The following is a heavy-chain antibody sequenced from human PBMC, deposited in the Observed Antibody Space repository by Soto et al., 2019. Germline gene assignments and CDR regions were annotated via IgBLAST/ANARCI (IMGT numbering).Heavy chain of an antibody. J-gene: IGHJ5*02. CDR2: VSGHSRSI. D-gene: IGHD1-1*01. Sequence: DVQLLESGGGLVQPGGSLRLTCAASGFTLSNYAMSWVRQAPGKGLEWVSVVSGHSRSIYYADSVRGRFTISRDNSKNKLYPQMNNLRVEDQGVNPCAKTYPPRAHYRGWNDWFDPWGQGTLVTVSS. V-gene: IGHV3-23*01. CDR3: AKTYPPRAHYRGWNDWFDP. CDR1: GFTLSNYA.